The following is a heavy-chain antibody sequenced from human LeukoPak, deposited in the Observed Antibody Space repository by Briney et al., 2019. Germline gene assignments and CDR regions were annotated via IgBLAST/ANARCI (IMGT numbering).Heavy chain of an antibody. J-gene: IGHJ5*02. CDR1: GYTFSSYG. CDR2: ISAYNGNT. Sequence: GASVKVSCKASGYTFSSYGIGWVRQAPGQGLEWMGWISAYNGNTNYAQNLQGRVTMTRDTSISTAYMELSRLRSDDTAVYYCARGGHQLRYFDWLLTDWFDPWGQGTLVTVSS. CDR3: ARGGHQLRYFDWLLTDWFDP. D-gene: IGHD3-9*01. V-gene: IGHV1-18*01.